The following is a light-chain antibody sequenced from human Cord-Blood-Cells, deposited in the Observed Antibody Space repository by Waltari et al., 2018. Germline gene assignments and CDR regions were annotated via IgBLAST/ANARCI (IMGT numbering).Light chain of an antibody. J-gene: IGLJ3*02. Sequence: QSALTQPRSVSGYPGQSVTISCTVNSRHVGGSNCVSWYQQHPGKAPKLMIYDVSQRPSGVPDRFSGSKSGNTASLTISGLQAEDEADYYCCSYAGSYTWVFGGGTKLTVL. CDR2: DVS. CDR1: SRHVGGSNC. V-gene: IGLV2-11*01. CDR3: CSYAGSYTWV.